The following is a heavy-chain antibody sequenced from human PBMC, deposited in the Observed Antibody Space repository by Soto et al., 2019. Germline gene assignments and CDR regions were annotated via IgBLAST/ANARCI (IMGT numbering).Heavy chain of an antibody. Sequence: QPGGSLRLSCAASGFTFSSYAMSWVRQAPGKGLEWVSAISGSGGSTYYADSVKGRFTISRDNSKNTLYLQMNSLRAEDTAVYYCAIDRERIAARPIDYWGQGTLVTVSS. D-gene: IGHD6-6*01. V-gene: IGHV3-23*01. CDR2: ISGSGGST. J-gene: IGHJ4*02. CDR1: GFTFSSYA. CDR3: AIDRERIAARPIDY.